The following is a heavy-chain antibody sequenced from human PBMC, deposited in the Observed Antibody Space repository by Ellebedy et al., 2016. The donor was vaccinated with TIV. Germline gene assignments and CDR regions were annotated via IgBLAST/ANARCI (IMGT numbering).Heavy chain of an antibody. D-gene: IGHD3-3*01. Sequence: PGGSLRLSCAASGFTFRSYWMSWVRQAPGKGLEWVSYISSSSSTIYYADSVKGRFTISRDNAKNSLYLQMNSMRDEDTAVYYCARDEAEVRATFFGYWGQGTLVTVSS. J-gene: IGHJ4*02. V-gene: IGHV3-48*02. CDR3: ARDEAEVRATFFGY. CDR1: GFTFRSYW. CDR2: ISSSSSTI.